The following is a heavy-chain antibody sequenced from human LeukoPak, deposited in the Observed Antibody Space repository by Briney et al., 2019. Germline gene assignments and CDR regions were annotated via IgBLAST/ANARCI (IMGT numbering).Heavy chain of an antibody. V-gene: IGHV1-8*01. CDR1: GYTFTSYD. D-gene: IGHD1-26*01. CDR2: MNPNSGNT. CDR3: ARGSTSGGFHSSADY. J-gene: IGHJ4*02. Sequence: GASVKVSCKASGYTFTSYDINWVRQATGQGLEWMGWMNPNSGNTGYAQKFQGRVTMTRDTSTSTVYMELSSLRSEDTAVYYCARGSTSGGFHSSADYWGQGTLVTVSS.